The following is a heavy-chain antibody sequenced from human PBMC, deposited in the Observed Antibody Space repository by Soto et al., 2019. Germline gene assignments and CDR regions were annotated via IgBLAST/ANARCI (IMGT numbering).Heavy chain of an antibody. Sequence: SETLSLTCTVSGGSISSGDYYWSWIRQPPGKGLEWIGYIYYSGSTYYNPSLKSRVTISVDTSKNQFSLKLSSVTAADTAVYYCARDSSLFGVATAPHTLYYYYGMDVWGQVTTVTVSS. CDR3: ARDSSLFGVATAPHTLYYYYGMDV. V-gene: IGHV4-30-4*01. CDR2: IYYSGST. D-gene: IGHD3-3*01. J-gene: IGHJ6*02. CDR1: GGSISSGDYY.